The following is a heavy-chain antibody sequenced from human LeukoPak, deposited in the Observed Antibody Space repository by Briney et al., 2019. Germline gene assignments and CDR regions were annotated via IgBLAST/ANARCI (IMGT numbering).Heavy chain of an antibody. CDR3: ARLHSGSYYT. J-gene: IGHJ5*02. CDR2: IYYSGST. Sequence: KTSETLSLTCTLSGGSISSSSYYWGWIRQPPGKGLEWIGSIYYSGSTYYNPSLKSRVTISVDTSKNQFSLKLSSVTAADTAVYYCARLHSGSYYTWGQGSLVTVSS. D-gene: IGHD1-26*01. V-gene: IGHV4-39*01. CDR1: GGSISSSSYY.